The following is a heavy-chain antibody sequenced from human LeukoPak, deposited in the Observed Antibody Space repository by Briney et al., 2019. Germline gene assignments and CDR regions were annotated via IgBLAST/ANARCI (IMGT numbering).Heavy chain of an antibody. J-gene: IGHJ3*02. V-gene: IGHV3-9*01. CDR2: ISWNSGSI. CDR3: AKDNGATYYYDSRGFGAFDI. CDR1: GFTFDDYA. D-gene: IGHD3-22*01. Sequence: GRSLRLSCAASGFTFDDYAMHWVRQAPGKGLEWVSGISWNSGSIGYADSVKGRFTISRDNAKNSLYLQMNSLRAEDTALYYCAKDNGATYYYDSRGFGAFDIWGQGTMVTVSS.